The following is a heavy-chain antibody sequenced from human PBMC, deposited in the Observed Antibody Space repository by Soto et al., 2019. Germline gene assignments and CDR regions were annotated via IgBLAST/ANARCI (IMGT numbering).Heavy chain of an antibody. D-gene: IGHD2-15*01. V-gene: IGHV4-34*01. Sequence: QVQLQQWGAGLLKPSETLSLTCAVYGGSLSGHYWSWIRQPPGKGLEWIGEINHSGSTNYNPSLKSRVTISVDTSKNQFSLKLSSVTAADTAVYYCALVVAGPDYWGQGTLVTVS. CDR3: ALVVAGPDY. CDR2: INHSGST. CDR1: GGSLSGHY. J-gene: IGHJ4*02.